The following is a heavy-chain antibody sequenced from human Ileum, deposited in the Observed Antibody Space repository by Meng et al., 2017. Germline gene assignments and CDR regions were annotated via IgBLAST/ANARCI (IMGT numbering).Heavy chain of an antibody. D-gene: IGHD4-23*01. J-gene: IGHJ3*02. CDR2: TYYRSKWYY. Sequence: SQTLSLTFAIPWDSVASNTAAWSWIRQSPSRGLEWLGRTYYRSKWYYEYGTSEKSRVTINSDTSKNQLSLQLNSVTPEDTAIYYCARDPPSLHGGFDIWGQGTMVTVSS. CDR3: ARDPPSLHGGFDI. V-gene: IGHV6-1*01. CDR1: WDSVASNTAA.